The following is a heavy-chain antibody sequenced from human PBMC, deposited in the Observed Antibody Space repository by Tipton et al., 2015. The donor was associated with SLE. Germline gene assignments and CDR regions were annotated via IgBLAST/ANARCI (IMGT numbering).Heavy chain of an antibody. CDR2: LYYSGTT. Sequence: TLSLTCTVSGDSISSYYWGWVRQPPGKGLEWIGDLYYSGTTDYNPSLKSRVTISEDTSKNQFSLRLNSVTAADTADYYCAITSRAWYYLDCWGQGTLVTVSS. CDR1: GDSISSYY. J-gene: IGHJ4*02. V-gene: IGHV4-59*12. CDR3: AITSRAWYYLDC. D-gene: IGHD6-19*01.